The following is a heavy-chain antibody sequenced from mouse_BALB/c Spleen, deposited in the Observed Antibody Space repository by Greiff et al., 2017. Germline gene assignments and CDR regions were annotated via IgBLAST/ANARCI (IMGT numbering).Heavy chain of an antibody. J-gene: IGHJ4*01. CDR3: ARDGANSPGAMDY. V-gene: IGHV3-5*02. D-gene: IGHD3-1*01. Sequence: EVKLLESGPGLVKPSQTLSLTCTVTGFSFTTGNFRWSCLPPFPGNKLVWIGYIYYSGTFTYNPFLTSRTTITRDTSNNQFFLEMNPLTAEDTATYYCARDGANSPGAMDYWGQGTSVTVSS. CDR2: IYYSGTF. CDR1: GFSFTTGNFR.